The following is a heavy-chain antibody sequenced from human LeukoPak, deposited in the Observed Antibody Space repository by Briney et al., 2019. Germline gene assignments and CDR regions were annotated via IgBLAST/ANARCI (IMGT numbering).Heavy chain of an antibody. CDR2: IYSGGST. Sequence: GGSLRLSCAASGFTVSSSYMSWVRQAPGKGLEWVSVIYSGGSTDYADSVKGRFTISRDNSKNTLYLQMNSLRAEDTAVYYCARDVSLYCSSATCFHDAFDIWGQGTMVNVSA. D-gene: IGHD2-2*01. V-gene: IGHV3-66*02. CDR1: GFTVSSSY. J-gene: IGHJ3*02. CDR3: ARDVSLYCSSATCFHDAFDI.